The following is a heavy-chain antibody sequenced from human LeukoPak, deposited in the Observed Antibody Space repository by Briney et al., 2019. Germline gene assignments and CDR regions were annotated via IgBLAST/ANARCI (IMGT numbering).Heavy chain of an antibody. CDR3: ARGGNIDY. D-gene: IGHD3-10*01. V-gene: IGHV3-74*01. Sequence: GRSLRLSCAASGFTFSIHCMHWVRQAPGKGLVCVSRINSDGSITTYADSAQGRFTISRDNAKNTLYRQMNSLRVEDTAVYYCARGGNIDYWGQGTLVTVSS. CDR1: GFTFSIHC. CDR2: INSDGSIT. J-gene: IGHJ4*02.